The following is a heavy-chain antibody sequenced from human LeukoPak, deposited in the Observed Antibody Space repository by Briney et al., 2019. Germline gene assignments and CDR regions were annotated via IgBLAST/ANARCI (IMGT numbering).Heavy chain of an antibody. CDR2: FDPEDGET. J-gene: IGHJ6*02. Sequence: GASVKVSCKVSGYTLTEMSIHWVRQAPGGALEWMGGFDPEDGETVYAPKFRGRVTMTEDTSADTAYMELSSLRSEDTAVYYCTTCLNGAGQPVAIYYYGMDVWGQGTTVTVSS. CDR3: TTCLNGAGQPVAIYYYGMDV. D-gene: IGHD2-2*01. CDR1: GYTLTEMS. V-gene: IGHV1-24*01.